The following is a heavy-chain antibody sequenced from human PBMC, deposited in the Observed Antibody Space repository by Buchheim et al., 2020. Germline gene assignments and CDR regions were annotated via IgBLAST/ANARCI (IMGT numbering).Heavy chain of an antibody. CDR3: ARREIFGVVIPLYGMDV. CDR2: ISSSSSYT. Sequence: QVQLVESGGGLVKPGGSLRLSCAASGFTFSDYYMSWIRQAPGKGLEWVSYISSSSSYTNYADSVKGRFTISRDNANNSLYLQMNSLRAEDTAVYYCARREIFGVVIPLYGMDVWGQGTT. D-gene: IGHD3-3*01. J-gene: IGHJ6*02. V-gene: IGHV3-11*06. CDR1: GFTFSDYY.